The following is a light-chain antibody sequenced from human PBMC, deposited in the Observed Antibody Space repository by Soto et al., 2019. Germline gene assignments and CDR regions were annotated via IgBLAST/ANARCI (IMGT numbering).Light chain of an antibody. V-gene: IGKV3-11*01. Sequence: EIVLTQSPATLSLSPGERATLSCRASQSVDNYLAWFQQKPGQAPRLLIYDASNRATGIPARFTGSGSGTDFTLTISRLEPEDFAVYYCQHRSNWPRTFGQGTKLEIK. CDR2: DAS. J-gene: IGKJ2*01. CDR1: QSVDNY. CDR3: QHRSNWPRT.